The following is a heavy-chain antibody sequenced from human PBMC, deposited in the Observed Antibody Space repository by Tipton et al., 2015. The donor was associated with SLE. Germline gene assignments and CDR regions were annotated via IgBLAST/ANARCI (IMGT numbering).Heavy chain of an antibody. CDR3: ARDFPESSSWPPTDYGMDV. CDR2: IYYSGST. D-gene: IGHD6-13*01. Sequence: TLSLTCTVSGGSISSGDYYWSWIRQPPGKGLEWIGYIYYSGSTYYNPSLKSRVTISVDTSKNQFSLKLSSVTAADTAVYYCARDFPESSSWPPTDYGMDVWGQGTTVTVSS. V-gene: IGHV4-30-4*01. CDR1: GGSISSGDYY. J-gene: IGHJ6*02.